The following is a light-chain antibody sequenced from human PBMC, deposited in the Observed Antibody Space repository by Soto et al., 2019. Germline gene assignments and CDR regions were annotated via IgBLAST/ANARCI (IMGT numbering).Light chain of an antibody. CDR3: QQXYXXXXT. J-gene: IGKJ1*01. V-gene: IGKV3-15*01. CDR2: GAS. Sequence: EIVMTQSPATLSVSPGERAXXXXXASQSVSSNLAWYQQKPGQAXXLLIXGASTRATGVXARFSGSGSGTEFTLTISSLQSEDFATYYCQQXYXXXXTFGQGTKVDIK. CDR1: QSVSSN.